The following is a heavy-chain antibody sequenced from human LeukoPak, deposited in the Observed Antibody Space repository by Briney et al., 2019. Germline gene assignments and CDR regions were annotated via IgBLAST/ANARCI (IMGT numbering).Heavy chain of an antibody. D-gene: IGHD3-22*01. CDR3: AKGTDYYDSSGPSDY. CDR2: ISGSGGST. V-gene: IGHV3-23*01. Sequence: GGSLRLSCAASGFTFSSYAMSWVRQAPGKGLEWVSAISGSGGSTYYADSVKGRFTISRDNSKNTLYLRMNSLRAEDTAVYYCAKGTDYYDSSGPSDYWGQGTLVTVSS. CDR1: GFTFSSYA. J-gene: IGHJ4*02.